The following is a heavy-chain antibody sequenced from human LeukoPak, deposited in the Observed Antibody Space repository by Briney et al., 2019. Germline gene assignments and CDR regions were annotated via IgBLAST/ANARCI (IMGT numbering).Heavy chain of an antibody. CDR3: ARAAHGSGPVHYGLDV. Sequence: GRSLTLSCAASGFTFETHGMYWVRQAPGKGLEWVAVIWYDGSKKYYGDSVRGRFTISRDNSEKILYLQMNSLRAEDTAVYYCARAAHGSGPVHYGLDVWGQGTTVSVSS. CDR2: IWYDGSKK. V-gene: IGHV3-33*01. J-gene: IGHJ6*02. CDR1: GFTFETHG. D-gene: IGHD3-10*01.